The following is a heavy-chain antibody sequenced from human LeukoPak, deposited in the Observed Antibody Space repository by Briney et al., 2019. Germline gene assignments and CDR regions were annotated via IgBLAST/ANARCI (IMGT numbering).Heavy chain of an antibody. D-gene: IGHD4-23*01. CDR1: GGSISSNH. V-gene: IGHV4-59*01. Sequence: PSETLSLTCTVSGGSISSNHWSWIRQPPGKGLEWIGNVDYRGSTNYNPSLKSRVTISLDSSKIQISLKLSSVTAADTAVYYCTRSPGPTPYYFDYWGQGTLVSVSS. J-gene: IGHJ4*02. CDR2: VDYRGST. CDR3: TRSPGPTPYYFDY.